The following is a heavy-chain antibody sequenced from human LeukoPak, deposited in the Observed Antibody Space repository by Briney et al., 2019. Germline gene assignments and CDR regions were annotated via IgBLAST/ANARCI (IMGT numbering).Heavy chain of an antibody. CDR3: ARHWGDSPNHSDDLYAFDI. V-gene: IGHV4-59*08. CDR2: IYYSGST. D-gene: IGHD1-14*01. J-gene: IGHJ3*02. CDR1: GDSISNYY. Sequence: PSETLSLTCTVSGDSISNYYWSWIRQPPGKGLEWIGFIYYSGSTNYNPSLRSRVTISADTSKNQFSLKLSSVTAADTAVYYCARHWGDSPNHSDDLYAFDIWGQGTMVTVSS.